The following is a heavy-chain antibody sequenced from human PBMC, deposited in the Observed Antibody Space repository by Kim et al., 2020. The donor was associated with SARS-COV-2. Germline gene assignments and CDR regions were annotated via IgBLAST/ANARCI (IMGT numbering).Heavy chain of an antibody. Sequence: ADSGKGRVTTSRDNSKNTLFLQMNSPRAEDTAVYYCAGCKGGGYYYGMDVWGQGTTVTVSS. D-gene: IGHD3-16*01. CDR3: AGCKGGGYYYGMDV. J-gene: IGHJ6*02. V-gene: IGHV3-30*01.